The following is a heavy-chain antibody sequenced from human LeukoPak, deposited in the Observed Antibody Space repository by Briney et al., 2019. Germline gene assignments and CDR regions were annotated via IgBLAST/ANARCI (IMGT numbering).Heavy chain of an antibody. D-gene: IGHD6-19*01. Sequence: ASVKVSCKASGYTFTSYDINWVRQATGQGLEWMGWMNPNSGNTGYAQKFQGRVTMTRNTSISTAYMELSSLRSEDTAVYYCARYAEGLVRDYYGMDVWGQGTTVTVSS. CDR3: ARYAEGLVRDYYGMDV. J-gene: IGHJ6*02. CDR1: GYTFTSYD. V-gene: IGHV1-8*01. CDR2: MNPNSGNT.